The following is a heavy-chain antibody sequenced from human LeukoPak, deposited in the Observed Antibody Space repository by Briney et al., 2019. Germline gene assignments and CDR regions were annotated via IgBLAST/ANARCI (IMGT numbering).Heavy chain of an antibody. CDR3: ARREVEMRASASGNWLGP. Sequence: PSETLSLTCTVSGGSISSSYWNWVRQPPGKGLEWIGRISYSGTTNYNPSLKSRVTISSDTSKNQFSLKLTSVTAADTAVYYCARREVEMRASASGNWLGPWGQGTLVTVSS. CDR2: ISYSGTT. J-gene: IGHJ5*02. V-gene: IGHV4-59*08. CDR1: GGSISSSY. D-gene: IGHD3-10*01.